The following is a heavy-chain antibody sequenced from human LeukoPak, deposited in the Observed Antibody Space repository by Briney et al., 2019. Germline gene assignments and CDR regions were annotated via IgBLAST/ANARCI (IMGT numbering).Heavy chain of an antibody. D-gene: IGHD5-12*01. V-gene: IGHV3-23*01. Sequence: PGGSLRLSCAASGFIVSDKYMSWVRQAPGKGLEWVSAISGSGGSTYYADSVKGRFTISRDNSKNTLYLQMNSLRAEDTAVYYCARIVATISRSWFDPWGQGTLVTVSS. J-gene: IGHJ5*02. CDR2: ISGSGGST. CDR3: ARIVATISRSWFDP. CDR1: GFIVSDKY.